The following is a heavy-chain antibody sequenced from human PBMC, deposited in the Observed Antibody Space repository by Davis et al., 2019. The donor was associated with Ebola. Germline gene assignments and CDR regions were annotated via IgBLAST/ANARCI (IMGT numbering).Heavy chain of an antibody. Sequence: AASVKVSCKASGYTFTSYGISWVRQAPGQGLEWMGWISAYNGNTNYAQKLQGRVTMTTDTSTSTADMELRSLRSDDTAVDYCARDPMVNGMDVWGQGTTVTVSS. D-gene: IGHD5-18*01. J-gene: IGHJ6*02. CDR1: GYTFTSYG. CDR3: ARDPMVNGMDV. V-gene: IGHV1-18*01. CDR2: ISAYNGNT.